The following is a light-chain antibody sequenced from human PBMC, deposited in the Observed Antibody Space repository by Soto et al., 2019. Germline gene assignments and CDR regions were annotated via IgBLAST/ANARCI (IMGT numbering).Light chain of an antibody. CDR1: QSINSN. CDR2: GAS. V-gene: IGKV3-15*01. J-gene: IGKJ5*01. Sequence: IVMTHSPATLSVSPGERATLSCRASQSINSNLAWYQQKPGQGPRLLIYGASTRATGIPARFSGSGSGTDFTLTISRLEPEDFAVYYCQQYGSSITFGQGTRLEIK. CDR3: QQYGSSIT.